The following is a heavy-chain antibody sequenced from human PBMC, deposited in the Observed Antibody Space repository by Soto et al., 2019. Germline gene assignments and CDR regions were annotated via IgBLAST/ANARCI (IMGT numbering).Heavy chain of an antibody. CDR1: GGSISSSSYY. J-gene: IGHJ2*01. D-gene: IGHD1-26*01. V-gene: IGHV4-39*01. Sequence: SETLSLTCTVSGGSISSSSYYWGWIRQPPGKGLEWIGSIYYSGSTYYNPSLKSRVTISVDTSKNQFSLNLSSVTAADTAVYYCARHAWEPTNWYFDLWGRGTLVTVSS. CDR2: IYYSGST. CDR3: ARHAWEPTNWYFDL.